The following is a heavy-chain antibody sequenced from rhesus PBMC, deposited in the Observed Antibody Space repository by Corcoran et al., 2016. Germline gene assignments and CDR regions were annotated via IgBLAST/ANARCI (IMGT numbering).Heavy chain of an antibody. D-gene: IGHD3-16*01. V-gene: IGHV1-111*02. Sequence: EVQLVPSGAEVKKPGASVKISCKASGYPFTDHYLNWVRPDPGKGLEWKGRVDPEDGETDDAQKFQDRVNITADMSTDTAYMELSSLRSEDTAVYYCARDSFYGSNYDYWGQGVLVTVSS. CDR3: ARDSFYGSNYDY. CDR2: VDPEDGET. CDR1: GYPFTDHY. J-gene: IGHJ4*01.